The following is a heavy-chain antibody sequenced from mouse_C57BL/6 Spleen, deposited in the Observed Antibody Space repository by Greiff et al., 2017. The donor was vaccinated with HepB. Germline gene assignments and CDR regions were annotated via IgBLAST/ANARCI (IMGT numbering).Heavy chain of an antibody. Sequence: QVQLKQPGAELVKPGASVKLSCKASGYTFTSYWMHWVKQRPGQGLEWIGKIHPNSGSTNYNEKFKSKATLTVDKSSSTAYMQLSSLTSEDSAVYYCARGELRDYWGQGTTLTVSS. CDR1: GYTFTSYW. V-gene: IGHV1-64*01. CDR3: ARGELRDY. CDR2: IHPNSGST. D-gene: IGHD2-12*01. J-gene: IGHJ2*01.